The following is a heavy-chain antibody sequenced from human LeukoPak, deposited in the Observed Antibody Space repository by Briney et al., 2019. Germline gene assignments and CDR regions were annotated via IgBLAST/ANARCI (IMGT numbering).Heavy chain of an antibody. V-gene: IGHV1-18*01. D-gene: IGHD5-12*01. CDR3: ARAGSGYSGYERI. Sequence: ASVKVSCKASGYTFTSYDITWVRQAPGQGLEWMGWVSPYNANTNYAQNLQGRVTMTTDTSTSTAYMELSSLRSDDTAVYYCARAGSGYSGYERIWGQGTLVTVSS. CDR1: GYTFTSYD. CDR2: VSPYNANT. J-gene: IGHJ4*02.